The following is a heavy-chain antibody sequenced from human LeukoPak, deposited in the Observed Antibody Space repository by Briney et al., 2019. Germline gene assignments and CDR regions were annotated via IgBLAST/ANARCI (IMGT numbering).Heavy chain of an antibody. CDR3: AKGRWLQFTEYFDY. CDR2: ISGSGGST. Sequence: GGSLRLSCAASGFTFSSYAMSWVRQAPGKGLEWVSAISGSGGSTYYADSVKGRFTVSRDNSKNTLYLQMNSLRGEDTAVYYCAKGRWLQFTEYFDYWGQGTLVTASS. D-gene: IGHD5-24*01. V-gene: IGHV3-23*01. J-gene: IGHJ4*02. CDR1: GFTFSSYA.